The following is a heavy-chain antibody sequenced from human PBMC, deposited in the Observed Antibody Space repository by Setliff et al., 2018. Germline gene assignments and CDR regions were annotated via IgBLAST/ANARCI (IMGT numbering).Heavy chain of an antibody. CDR2: INHSGST. CDR1: GGSISSYY. V-gene: IGHV4-34*01. CDR3: ARDSVLRYFDWLLYTPDAFDI. Sequence: LSLTCTVSGGSISSYYWSWIRQPPGKGLEWIGEINHSGSTNYNPSLKSRVTISVDTSKNQFSLKLSSVTAADTAVYYCARDSVLRYFDWLLYTPDAFDIWGQGTMVTVSS. D-gene: IGHD3-9*01. J-gene: IGHJ3*02.